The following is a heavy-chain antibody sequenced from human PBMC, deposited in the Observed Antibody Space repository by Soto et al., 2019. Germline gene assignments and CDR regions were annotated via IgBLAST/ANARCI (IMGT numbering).Heavy chain of an antibody. Sequence: QVQLQESGPGLVKPSQTLSLTCTVSGGSISTGGYYWSWIRQHPGRGREWIGYIYQSGRTFSNPSRQSRVAISIDASKNKFSLRLSSVTAADTAVYYCATVRWELHDAFDIWGQGTMVSVSS. D-gene: IGHD1-26*01. V-gene: IGHV4-31*03. CDR2: IYQSGRT. J-gene: IGHJ3*02. CDR1: GGSISTGGYY. CDR3: ATVRWELHDAFDI.